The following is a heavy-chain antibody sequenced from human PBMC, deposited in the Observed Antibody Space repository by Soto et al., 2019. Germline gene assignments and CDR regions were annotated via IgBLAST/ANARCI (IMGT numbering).Heavy chain of an antibody. CDR3: ARVKEPKDYGSGDSSYYYYYGMDV. J-gene: IGHJ6*02. D-gene: IGHD3-10*01. V-gene: IGHV1-2*04. CDR1: GYTFTGYY. Sequence: GASVKVSCKASGYTFTGYYMHWVRQAPGQGLEWMGWINPNSGGTNYAQKFQGWVTMTRDTSISTAYMELSRLRSDDTAVYYCARVKEPKDYGSGDSSYYYYYGMDVWGQGTTVTVSS. CDR2: INPNSGGT.